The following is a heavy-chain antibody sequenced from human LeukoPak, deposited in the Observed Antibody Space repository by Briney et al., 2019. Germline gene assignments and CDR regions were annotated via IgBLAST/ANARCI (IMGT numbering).Heavy chain of an antibody. V-gene: IGHV3-21*01. CDR1: GFTFSSCG. CDR3: ATETIGRNYDY. J-gene: IGHJ4*02. Sequence: GGSLRLSCAASGFTFSSCGFNWVRQAPGKGLEWVSSIGPTGTDRYYADSVRGRFTISRDNAKNSMYLQMESLRDEDTAVYYCATETIGRNYDYWGQGTLLTVSS. D-gene: IGHD1-14*01. CDR2: IGPTGTDR.